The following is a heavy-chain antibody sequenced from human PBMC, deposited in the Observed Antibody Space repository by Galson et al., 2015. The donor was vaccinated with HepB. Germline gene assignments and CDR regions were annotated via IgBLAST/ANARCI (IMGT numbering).Heavy chain of an antibody. CDR3: NGFWSGYFGTGLNWLDP. V-gene: IGHV4-34*01. Sequence: ETLSLTCAVYGGSFSGYYWSWIRQPPGKGLEWIGEIYHSGSTNYNPSLKSRVTISVDKSKNQFSLKLSSVTAADTAVYYCNGFWSGYFGTGLNWLDPWGQGTLVTVSS. D-gene: IGHD3-3*01. J-gene: IGHJ5*02. CDR2: IYHSGST. CDR1: GGSFSGYY.